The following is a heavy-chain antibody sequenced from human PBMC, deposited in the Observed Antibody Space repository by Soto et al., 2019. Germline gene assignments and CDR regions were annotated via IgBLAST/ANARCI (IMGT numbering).Heavy chain of an antibody. V-gene: IGHV1-2*02. CDR1: GYTFTGYY. Sequence: ASVKVSFKASGYTFTGYYMHWLRQAPGQGLEWMGWINPNSGGTNYAQKFQGRVTMTRDTSISTAYMELSRLRSDDTAVYYCARGPLYYDFWSGYYLEERNWFDPWGQGTLVTVSS. CDR2: INPNSGGT. J-gene: IGHJ5*02. D-gene: IGHD3-3*01. CDR3: ARGPLYYDFWSGYYLEERNWFDP.